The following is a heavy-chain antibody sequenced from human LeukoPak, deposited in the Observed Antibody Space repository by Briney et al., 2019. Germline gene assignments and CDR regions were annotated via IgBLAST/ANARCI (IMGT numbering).Heavy chain of an antibody. CDR3: ARGTLYYYDSSGLDAFDI. J-gene: IGHJ3*02. V-gene: IGHV1-8*01. CDR2: MNPNSGNT. D-gene: IGHD3-22*01. Sequence: ASVKVSCKASGYTFTNYDINWVRQATGQGLEWMGWMNPNSGNTAYAQKFQGRVTMTRNASISTAYMELISLRSEDTAVYYCARGTLYYYDSSGLDAFDIWGQGTMVTVSS. CDR1: GYTFTNYD.